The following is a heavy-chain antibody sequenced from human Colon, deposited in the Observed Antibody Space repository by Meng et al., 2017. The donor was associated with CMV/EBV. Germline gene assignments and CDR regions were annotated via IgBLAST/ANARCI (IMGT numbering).Heavy chain of an antibody. CDR1: VLSIRDYW. J-gene: IGHJ4*02. D-gene: IGHD3-10*01. CDR3: VVSSPRHEY. V-gene: IGHV3-74*01. Sequence: LSCARSVLSIRDYWMQRVGQASGKGLVWVASTKNEGRSTTSADSVRGRFTLSRDNAKNTLYRQMNSLRDDDTAVYYCVVSSPRHEYWGQGTLVTVSS. CDR2: TKNEGRST.